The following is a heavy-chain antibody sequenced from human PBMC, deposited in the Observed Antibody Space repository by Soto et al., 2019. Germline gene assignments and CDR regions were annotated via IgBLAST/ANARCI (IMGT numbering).Heavy chain of an antibody. J-gene: IGHJ5*02. V-gene: IGHV4-34*01. CDR1: GGSFSGYY. D-gene: IGHD2-15*01. Sequence: QVQLQQWGAGLLKPSETLSLTCAVYGGSFSGYYWSWIRQPPGKGLEWVGEINHSGSTNYNPSLKTRVTISVDTSKIQFSLKLSSVTAADTAVYYCARGQDCSGGSCYSGWFDPWGQGTLVTVSS. CDR3: ARGQDCSGGSCYSGWFDP. CDR2: INHSGST.